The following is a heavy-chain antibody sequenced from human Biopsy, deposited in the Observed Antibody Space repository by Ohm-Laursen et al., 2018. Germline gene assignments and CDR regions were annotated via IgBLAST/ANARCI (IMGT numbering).Heavy chain of an antibody. D-gene: IGHD2/OR15-2a*01. CDR3: ARATNSTGWPYYYFYGMDV. V-gene: IGHV4-59*07. Sequence: SHTLSLTCAVSGGSISSDYWCCMRRTPGRELVGLGYIYYSGRNNYNPSLKSRVTISVDTSKNQFSLRMNSVTAADTAVYYCARATNSTGWPYYYFYGMDVWGQGTTVTVSS. CDR1: GGSISSDY. J-gene: IGHJ6*02. CDR2: IYYSGRN.